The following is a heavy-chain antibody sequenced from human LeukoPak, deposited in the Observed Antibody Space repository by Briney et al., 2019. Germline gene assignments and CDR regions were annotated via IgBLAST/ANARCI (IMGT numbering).Heavy chain of an antibody. CDR3: ARPLGGRSSCWFLDY. J-gene: IGHJ4*02. D-gene: IGHD6-19*01. V-gene: IGHV5-51*01. CDR1: GCDFTCYW. CDR2: IYPGDSDT. Sequence: GESPQISSKGSGCDFTCYWIGWVRPMPGKGREWMGIIYPGDSDTRYSPSFQGQVTISADKSISTAYLQWSSLKASDTAMYYCARPLGGRSSCWFLDYWGQGTLVTVSS.